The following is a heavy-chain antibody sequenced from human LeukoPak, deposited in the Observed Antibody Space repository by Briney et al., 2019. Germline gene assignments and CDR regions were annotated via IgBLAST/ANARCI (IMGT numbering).Heavy chain of an antibody. J-gene: IGHJ4*02. CDR3: AVITMVRGEYYFDY. V-gene: IGHV1-18*01. CDR1: GGTFSSYA. Sequence: ASVKVSCKASGGTFSSYAISWVRQAPGQGLEWMGWISAYNGNTNYAQKLQGRVTMTTDTSTSTAYMELRSLRSDDTAVYYCAVITMVRGEYYFDYWGQGTLVTVSS. D-gene: IGHD3-10*01. CDR2: ISAYNGNT.